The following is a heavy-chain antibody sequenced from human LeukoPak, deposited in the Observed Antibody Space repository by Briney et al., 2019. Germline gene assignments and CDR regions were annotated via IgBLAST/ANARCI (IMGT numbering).Heavy chain of an antibody. CDR2: IYSGGST. CDR1: GFTVSSNY. J-gene: IGHJ4*02. D-gene: IGHD6-25*01. CDR3: ARVGKAATSLDY. Sequence: GGSLRLSCAASGFTVSSNYMTWVRQAPGKGLEWVSLIYSGGSTSYADSVRGRFTISRDNSKNTLYLQMNSLRAEDTAVYYCARVGKAATSLDYWGQGTLVTVSS. V-gene: IGHV3-66*01.